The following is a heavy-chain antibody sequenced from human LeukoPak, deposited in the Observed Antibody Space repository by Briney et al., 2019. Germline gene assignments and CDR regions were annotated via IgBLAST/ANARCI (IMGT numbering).Heavy chain of an antibody. V-gene: IGHV3-66*02. CDR3: ARDRLSDYGDHGGDY. D-gene: IGHD4-17*01. CDR1: GFTDISNY. J-gene: IGHJ4*02. CDR2: IYSVGST. Sequence: GGWLTHSRAASGFTDISNYMSWVRPAPGRGVEWVSVIYSVGSTYYADSVKGQFTIPRDNSNNTLYLKMNSLRAEDTAVYYCARDRLSDYGDHGGDYWGQGTLVTVSS.